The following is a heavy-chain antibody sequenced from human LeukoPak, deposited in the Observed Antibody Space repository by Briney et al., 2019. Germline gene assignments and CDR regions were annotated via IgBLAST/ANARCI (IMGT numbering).Heavy chain of an antibody. CDR3: ARDYSSSWYWFDP. V-gene: IGHV3-30*02. CDR2: IRYDGSNK. CDR1: EFTFSRYG. D-gene: IGHD6-13*01. J-gene: IGHJ5*02. Sequence: GGSLRLSCAASEFTFSRYGMHWVRQAPGKGLEWVAFIRYDGSNKYYADSVKGRFTISRDNSRNTLYMQMNSLRAEDTAVYYCARDYSSSWYWFDPWGQGTLVTVSS.